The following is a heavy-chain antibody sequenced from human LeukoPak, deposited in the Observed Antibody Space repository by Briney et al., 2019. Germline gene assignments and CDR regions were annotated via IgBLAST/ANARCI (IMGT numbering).Heavy chain of an antibody. J-gene: IGHJ6*02. D-gene: IGHD2-2*02. CDR1: GLSFSSQW. CDR2: ISGSGGST. V-gene: IGHV3-23*01. CDR3: AKDGGYCSSTSCYNSYYGMDV. Sequence: PGGSLRLSCAASGLSFSSQWMSWVRQAPGKGLEWVSAISGSGGSTYYADSVKGRFTISRDNSKNTLYLQMNSLRAEDTAVYYCAKDGGYCSSTSCYNSYYGMDVWGQGTTATVSS.